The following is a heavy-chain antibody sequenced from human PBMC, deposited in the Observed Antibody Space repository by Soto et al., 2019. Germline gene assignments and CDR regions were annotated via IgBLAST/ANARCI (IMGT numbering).Heavy chain of an antibody. CDR3: ARGVRTHRIDY. CDR1: GGSFSGYY. Sequence: SETLSLTCAVYGGSFSGYYWSWIRQPPGKGLEWIGEINHSGSTNYNPSLKSRVTISVDTSKNQFSLKLSSVTAADTAVYYCARGVRTHRIDYWGQGTLVTVSS. D-gene: IGHD1-7*01. CDR2: INHSGST. V-gene: IGHV4-34*01. J-gene: IGHJ4*02.